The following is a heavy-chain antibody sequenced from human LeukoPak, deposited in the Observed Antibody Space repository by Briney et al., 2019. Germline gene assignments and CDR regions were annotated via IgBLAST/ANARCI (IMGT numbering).Heavy chain of an antibody. J-gene: IGHJ2*01. CDR3: ARTYSGSYWYFDL. CDR1: GFTFSSYS. V-gene: IGHV3-21*01. CDR2: ISSSSSYI. D-gene: IGHD3-10*01. Sequence: AGGSLRLSCAASGFTFSSYSMNWVRQAPGKGLEWVSSISSSSSYIYYADSVKGRFTISRDNAKNSLYLQMNSLRAEDTAVYYCARTYSGSYWYFDLWGRGTLVTVSS.